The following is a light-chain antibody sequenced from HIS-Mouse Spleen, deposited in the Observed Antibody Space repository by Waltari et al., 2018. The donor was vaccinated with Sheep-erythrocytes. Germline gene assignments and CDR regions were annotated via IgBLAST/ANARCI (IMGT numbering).Light chain of an antibody. V-gene: IGLV2-8*01. J-gene: IGLJ1*01. CDR1: SSDVGGYKY. CDR3: SSYAGSNNYV. Sequence: QSALTQPPSASGSPGQSVTISCTGTSSDVGGYKYVPWYQQHPGKAPQLMIYEVSKRPSGVPDRFSGSKSGNTASLTVSGLQAEDEADYYCSSYAGSNNYVFGTGTKVTVL. CDR2: EVS.